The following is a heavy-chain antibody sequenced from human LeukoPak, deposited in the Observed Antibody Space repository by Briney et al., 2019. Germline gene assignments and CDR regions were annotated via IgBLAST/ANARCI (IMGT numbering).Heavy chain of an antibody. J-gene: IGHJ4*02. D-gene: IGHD5-12*01. CDR1: GDSISSSSYY. CDR2: FSYSGTT. CDR3: ARGYTRSRFAY. V-gene: IGHV4-39*01. Sequence: SETLSLTCTVSGDSISSSSYYWGWIRQPPGKGLEWIGSFSYSGTTYYNPSLKSRVTISVDTSKNQLSLKLNSLTAADTAVYYCARGYTRSRFAYWGQGTLVTVSS.